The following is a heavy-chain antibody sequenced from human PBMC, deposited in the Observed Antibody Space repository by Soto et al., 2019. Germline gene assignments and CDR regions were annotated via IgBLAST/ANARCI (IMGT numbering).Heavy chain of an antibody. Sequence: QVQLQESGPGLAKPSQTLSLTCTVSGASLSSGNYYWTWIRQVPGKDLEWMGHIFHTGTSFSTPYLRSRLRMAIDTSDNQLSLTPSSVTDADSAVYYCARGLGYDANVYFLAAFDIWGQVTMVSVSA. D-gene: IGHD3-22*01. CDR2: IFHTGTS. J-gene: IGHJ3*02. CDR1: GASLSSGNYY. V-gene: IGHV4-30-4*01. CDR3: ARGLGYDANVYFLAAFDI.